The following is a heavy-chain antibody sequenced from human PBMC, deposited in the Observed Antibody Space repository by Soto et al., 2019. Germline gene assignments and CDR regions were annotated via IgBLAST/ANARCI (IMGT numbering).Heavy chain of an antibody. CDR2: ISFDGKNT. Sequence: PGGSLRLSCEASGFTLETYAMHWVRQAPGKGLEWVAVISFDGKNTYYTDSVKGRFTFSRDNSKNTLYLQMNSLRAEDTAVYYCAKAGDGPSLGYFQHWGQGTLVTVSS. CDR1: GFTLETYA. J-gene: IGHJ1*01. D-gene: IGHD3-16*01. CDR3: AKAGDGPSLGYFQH. V-gene: IGHV3-30*04.